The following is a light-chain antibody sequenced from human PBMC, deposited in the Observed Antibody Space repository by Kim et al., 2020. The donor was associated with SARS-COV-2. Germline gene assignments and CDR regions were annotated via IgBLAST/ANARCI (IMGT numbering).Light chain of an antibody. CDR1: QNVDSAS. J-gene: IGKJ2*03. CDR2: ATS. V-gene: IGKV3-20*01. Sequence: EIVLTQSPGTLSLSPGRRATLSCRASQNVDSASLAWYQQKPGQAPSLLIYATSTRATGIPDRFSGSGSGTDFTLTINRLETEDFAVYYCQQYGGSPLYSFGQGTKLEI. CDR3: QQYGGSPLYS.